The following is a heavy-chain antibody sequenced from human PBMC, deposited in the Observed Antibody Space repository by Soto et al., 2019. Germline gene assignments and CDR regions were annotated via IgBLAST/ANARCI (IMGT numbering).Heavy chain of an antibody. V-gene: IGHV3-33*01. Sequence: QVQLVESGGGVVQPGRSLRLSCAASGFTFSKYGFHWVRQAPGKGLEWVAVIVNDGSEKYHADSVEGRFTISRDNSKDTVFLQMNSLRAEDTAVYYCARDDAFQNENGFDIWGQGTMVTVSS. CDR1: GFTFSKYG. D-gene: IGHD1-1*01. J-gene: IGHJ3*02. CDR2: IVNDGSEK. CDR3: ARDDAFQNENGFDI.